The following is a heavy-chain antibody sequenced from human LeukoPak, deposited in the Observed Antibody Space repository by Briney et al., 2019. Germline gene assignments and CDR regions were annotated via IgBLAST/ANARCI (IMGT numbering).Heavy chain of an antibody. V-gene: IGHV1-24*01. Sequence: RASVKVSCKVSGYTLTELSMHWVRQAPGKGLEWMGGFDPEDGETIYAQKFQGRVTMTEDTSTDTAYMELSSLRSEDTAVYYCATDRVRKEYYDSSGYLYYFDYWGQGTLSPSPQ. J-gene: IGHJ4*02. D-gene: IGHD3-22*01. CDR3: ATDRVRKEYYDSSGYLYYFDY. CDR1: GYTLTELS. CDR2: FDPEDGET.